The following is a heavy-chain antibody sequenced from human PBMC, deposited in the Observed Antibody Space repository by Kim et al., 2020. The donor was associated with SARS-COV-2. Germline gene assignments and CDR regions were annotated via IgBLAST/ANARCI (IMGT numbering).Heavy chain of an antibody. CDR1: GFTFSRYD. Sequence: GGSLRLSCAASGFTFSRYDMSWVRQAPGKGLEWVSAISGSGGSTYYAGSVKGRFTISRDNSKNTMYLQMNSLRAEDTAVYYCAKDPGNDYGDQLDYWGQGTPVTVSS. J-gene: IGHJ4*02. V-gene: IGHV3-23*01. D-gene: IGHD4-17*01. CDR3: AKDPGNDYGDQLDY. CDR2: ISGSGGST.